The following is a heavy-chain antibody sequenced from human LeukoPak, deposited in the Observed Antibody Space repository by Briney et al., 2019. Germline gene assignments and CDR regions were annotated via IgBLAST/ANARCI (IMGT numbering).Heavy chain of an antibody. CDR3: TTLMTTVTTAAFDI. Sequence: GGSLRLSCAASGFTFDDYGMSWVRQAPGKRLEWASGINWNGGSTGYADSVKGRFTISRDNARNTLYLQMNSLRAEDTAVYYCTTLMTTVTTAAFDIWGQGTMVTVSS. CDR2: INWNGGST. J-gene: IGHJ3*02. CDR1: GFTFDDYG. D-gene: IGHD4-17*01. V-gene: IGHV3-20*04.